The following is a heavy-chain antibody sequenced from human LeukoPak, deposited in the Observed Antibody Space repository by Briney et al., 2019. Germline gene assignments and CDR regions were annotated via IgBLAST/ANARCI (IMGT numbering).Heavy chain of an antibody. CDR3: ALILPRNDY. CDR2: IMPVFNTP. Sequence: ASVKVSCKASGGTFSNYPVSWVRQAPGQGLEWMGEIMPVFNTPTYAQNFQGRITITADESTNTAYMERTRLRSEDTAVYYCALILPRNDYWGQGTLVTVSS. CDR1: GGTFSNYP. V-gene: IGHV1-69*13. J-gene: IGHJ4*02. D-gene: IGHD2-21*01.